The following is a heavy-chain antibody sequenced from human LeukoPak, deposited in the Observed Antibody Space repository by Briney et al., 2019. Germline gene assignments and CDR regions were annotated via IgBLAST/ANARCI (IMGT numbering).Heavy chain of an antibody. Sequence: ASVQVSCKASGYTFTSFGVAWVRQAPGQGLEWMGWISANTGNRNYAQKFQDRVTMTTDTSTTAAYMELRSLRSDDTAVYYCARWGSSRTSCFSYSCWYMDVWGEGTTVTVSS. J-gene: IGHJ6*03. CDR2: ISANTGNR. V-gene: IGHV1-18*01. CDR1: GYTFTSFG. CDR3: ARWGSSRTSCFSYSCWYMDV. D-gene: IGHD2-2*01.